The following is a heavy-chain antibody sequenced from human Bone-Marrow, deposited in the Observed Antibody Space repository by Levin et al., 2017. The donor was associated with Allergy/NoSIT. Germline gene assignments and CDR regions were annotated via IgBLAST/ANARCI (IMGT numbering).Heavy chain of an antibody. V-gene: IGHV4-34*01. CDR3: ARRGFSAYMDV. J-gene: IGHJ6*03. D-gene: IGHD3-10*01. CDR2: VYHSGST. CDR1: GASFSDYY. Sequence: ESLKISCAVYGASFSDYYWSWVRQPPGKGLEWIGEVYHSGSTNYSPSLESRVTVSIDTSKNQFSLKLSSVTAADTAVYYCARRGFSAYMDVWGKGTAVTVS.